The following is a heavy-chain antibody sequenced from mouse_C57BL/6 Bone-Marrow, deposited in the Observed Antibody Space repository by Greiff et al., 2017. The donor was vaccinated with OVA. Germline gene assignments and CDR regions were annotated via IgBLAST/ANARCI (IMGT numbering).Heavy chain of an antibody. D-gene: IGHD2-1*01. V-gene: IGHV5-9-1*02. CDR2: ISSGGDYI. J-gene: IGHJ1*03. Sequence: EVHLVESGEGLVKPGGSLKLSCAASGFTFSSYAMSWVRQTPEKRLEWVAYISSGGDYIYYADTVKGRFTISRDNARNTLYLQMSSLKSEDTAMYYCTRARNSSWYCDVWGTGTTVTVSS. CDR1: GFTFSSYA. CDR3: TRARNSSWYCDV.